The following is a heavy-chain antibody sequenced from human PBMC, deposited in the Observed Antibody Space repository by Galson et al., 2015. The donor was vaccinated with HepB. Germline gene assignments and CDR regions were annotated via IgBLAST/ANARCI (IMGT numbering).Heavy chain of an antibody. J-gene: IGHJ6*02. V-gene: IGHV5-10-1*01. D-gene: IGHD2-2*01. Sequence: SGAEVKKPGESLRISCKGSGYSFTSYWISWVRQMPGKGLEWMGRIDPSDSYTNYSPSFQGHVTISADKSISTAYLQWSSLKASDTAMYYCARHGGEDIVVVPAAGHYYYGMDVWGQGTTVTVSS. CDR1: GYSFTSYW. CDR2: IDPSDSYT. CDR3: ARHGGEDIVVVPAAGHYYYGMDV.